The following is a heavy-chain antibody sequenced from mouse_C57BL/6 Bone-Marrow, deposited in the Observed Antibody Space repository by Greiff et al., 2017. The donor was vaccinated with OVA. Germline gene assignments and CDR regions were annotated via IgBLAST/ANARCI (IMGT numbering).Heavy chain of an antibody. CDR1: GYTFTDYY. Sequence: QVQLKESGPELVKPGASVKISCKASGYTFTDYYINWVKQRPGQGLEWIGWIYPGNGNTKYNEKFKGKATLTVDTSASTAYMQLSSLTSEDSAVYFCARGDRDYCDYGGWGTTLTVSA. D-gene: IGHD3-3*01. J-gene: IGHJ2*01. CDR3: ARGDRDYCDY. V-gene: IGHV1-84*01. CDR2: IYPGNGNT.